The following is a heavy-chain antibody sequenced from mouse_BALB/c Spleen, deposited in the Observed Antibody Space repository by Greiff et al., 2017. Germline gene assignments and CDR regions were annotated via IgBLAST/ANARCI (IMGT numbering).Heavy chain of an antibody. Sequence: VQLQQSGTVLARPGASVKMSCKASGYSFTSYWMHWVKQRPGQGLEWIGAIYPGNSDTSYNQKFKGKAKLTAVTSASTAYMELSSLTNEDSAVYYCTRWGNYLFYFDYWGQGTTLTVSS. CDR3: TRWGNYLFYFDY. CDR2: IYPGNSDT. J-gene: IGHJ2*01. D-gene: IGHD2-1*01. V-gene: IGHV1-5*01. CDR1: GYSFTSYW.